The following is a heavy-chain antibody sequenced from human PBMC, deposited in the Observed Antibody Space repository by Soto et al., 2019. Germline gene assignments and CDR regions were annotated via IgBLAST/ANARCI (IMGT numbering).Heavy chain of an antibody. J-gene: IGHJ4*02. Sequence: EVQLLESGGGLVQPGGSLRLSCAASGFTFSSYSMTWVRQAPGKGLEWVSIIGGSGGPTYYADSVKGRFTISRDNSKSTLYLQMNSLRAEDTAVYYCASRRGSYYAFDYWRQGTLVTVSS. D-gene: IGHD1-26*01. CDR3: ASRRGSYYAFDY. CDR1: GFTFSSYS. V-gene: IGHV3-23*01. CDR2: IGGSGGPT.